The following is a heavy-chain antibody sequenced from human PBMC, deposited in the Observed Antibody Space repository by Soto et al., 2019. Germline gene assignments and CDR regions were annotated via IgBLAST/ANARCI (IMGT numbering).Heavy chain of an antibody. D-gene: IGHD1-1*01. CDR2: IYYSGYT. CDR3: AGGMATIELDF. Sequence: QVQLQESGPGLVKPSETLSLTCTVSGGSMSRYYWIWIRQAPGKGMEWIGYIYYSGYTKYDPSLKSRVTMSVDTSQLQSSLKRSSVTAADTVVYYCAGGMATIELDFWGQGTLVTAS. J-gene: IGHJ4*02. V-gene: IGHV4-59*01. CDR1: GGSMSRYY.